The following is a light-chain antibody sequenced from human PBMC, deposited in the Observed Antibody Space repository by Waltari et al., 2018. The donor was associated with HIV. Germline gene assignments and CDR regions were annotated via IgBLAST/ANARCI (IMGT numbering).Light chain of an antibody. CDR3: VAWDDSLRGVL. V-gene: IGLV1-47*01. CDR2: RND. Sequence: SVLTQPPSASGTPGQRVTISCSGSTSNIGSNSVFWYQHLPGTAPKLLIHRNDQRPAGGPDRFSGSTSGTSASLAISGLRSEDEADYYCVAWDDSLRGVLFGGGTKVAVL. CDR1: TSNIGSNS. J-gene: IGLJ2*01.